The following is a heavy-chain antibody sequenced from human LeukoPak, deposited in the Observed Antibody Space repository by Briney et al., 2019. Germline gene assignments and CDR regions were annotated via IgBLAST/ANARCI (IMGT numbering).Heavy chain of an antibody. D-gene: IGHD3-3*01. CDR3: AKGTYYDFWSGSAWFDP. V-gene: IGHV3-23*01. CDR1: GFTFSSYA. CDR2: ISGSGGST. Sequence: PGGSLRLSCAASGFTFSSYAKSWVRQAPGKGLEWVSAISGSGGSTYYADSAKGRFTISRDNYKNTLYLQMNSLRAEDTAVYYCAKGTYYDFWSGSAWFDPWGQGTLVTVSS. J-gene: IGHJ5*02.